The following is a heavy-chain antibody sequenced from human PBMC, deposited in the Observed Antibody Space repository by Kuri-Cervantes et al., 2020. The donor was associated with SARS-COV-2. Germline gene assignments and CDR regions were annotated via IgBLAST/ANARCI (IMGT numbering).Heavy chain of an antibody. CDR2: ISSSGSTI. Sequence: GESLKISCAASGFTFSDYYMSWIRQAPGKGLEWVSYISSSGSTIYYADSVKGRFTISRDNAKNSLYLQMNSLGAEDTAVYYCAREYSSSYGYFDYWGQGTLVTVSS. CDR1: GFTFSDYY. J-gene: IGHJ4*02. D-gene: IGHD6-6*01. CDR3: AREYSSSYGYFDY. V-gene: IGHV3-11*04.